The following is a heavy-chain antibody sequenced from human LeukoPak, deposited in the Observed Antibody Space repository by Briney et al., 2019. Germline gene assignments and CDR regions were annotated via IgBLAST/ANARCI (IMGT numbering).Heavy chain of an antibody. CDR2: IDYGVST. CDR1: GGSFSGFY. Sequence: SETLSLTCTVSGGSFSGFYWSWIRQSPGKGLEWVGCIDYGVSTQYNPSLKSRVSMSLDTSKNQLSLRLSSVTAADTAVYYCARDKAPRYCSSTSCYKYNWFDPWGQGTLVTVSS. CDR3: ARDKAPRYCSSTSCYKYNWFDP. V-gene: IGHV4-59*12. J-gene: IGHJ5*02. D-gene: IGHD2-2*02.